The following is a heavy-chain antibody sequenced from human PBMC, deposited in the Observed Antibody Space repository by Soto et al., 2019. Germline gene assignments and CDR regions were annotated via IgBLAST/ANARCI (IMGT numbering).Heavy chain of an antibody. CDR2: ISYDGSNK. CDR3: AKDGYCSSTSCYGGRSHYGMDV. D-gene: IGHD2-2*03. CDR1: GFTFSSYG. J-gene: IGHJ6*02. V-gene: IGHV3-30*18. Sequence: PGGSRRLSCAASGFTFSSYGMHWVRQAPGKGLEWVAVISYDGSNKYYADSVKGRFTISRDNSKNTLYLQMNSLRAEDTAVYYCAKDGYCSSTSCYGGRSHYGMDVWGQGTTVTVSS.